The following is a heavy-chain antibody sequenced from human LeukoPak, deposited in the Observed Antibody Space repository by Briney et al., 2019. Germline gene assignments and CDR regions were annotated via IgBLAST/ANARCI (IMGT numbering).Heavy chain of an antibody. V-gene: IGHV3-21*01. CDR2: ISSSSYI. CDR1: GFTFSSYS. Sequence: PGGSLRLSCAASGFTFSSYSMNWVRQAPGKGLEWVSSISSSSYIYYADSVKGRFTTSRDNAKNTLYLQMNSLRAEDTAVYYCATFLAATPIDYWGQGTLVTVSS. D-gene: IGHD2-15*01. CDR3: ATFLAATPIDY. J-gene: IGHJ4*02.